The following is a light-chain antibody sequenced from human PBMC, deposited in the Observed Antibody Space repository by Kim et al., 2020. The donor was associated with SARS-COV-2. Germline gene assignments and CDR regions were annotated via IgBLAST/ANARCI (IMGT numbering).Light chain of an antibody. V-gene: IGLV3-25*03. CDR1: ALPKQY. CDR3: QSADSSGTYHV. Sequence: SPGQTARITCSGDALPKQYAYWYQQKPGQAPLLVIYKDTERPSGIPERFSGSTSGTTVTLTISGVQAEDEADYYCQSADSSGTYHVFGIGTKVTVL. J-gene: IGLJ1*01. CDR2: KDT.